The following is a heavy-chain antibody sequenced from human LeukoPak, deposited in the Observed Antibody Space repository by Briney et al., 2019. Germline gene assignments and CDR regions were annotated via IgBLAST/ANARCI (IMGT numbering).Heavy chain of an antibody. CDR3: ARGVYGDYEHYYFDY. Sequence: SETLSLTCTVSGGSISSYYWSWIRQPPGKGLEWIGYIYTSGSTNYNPSLKSRVTMSVDTSKNQFSLKLSSVTAADTAVYYCARGVYGDYEHYYFDYWGQGTPVTVSS. D-gene: IGHD4-17*01. V-gene: IGHV4-4*08. CDR1: GGSISSYY. CDR2: IYTSGST. J-gene: IGHJ4*02.